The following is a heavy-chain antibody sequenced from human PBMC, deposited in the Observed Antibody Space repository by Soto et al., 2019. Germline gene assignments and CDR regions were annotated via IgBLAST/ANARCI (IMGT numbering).Heavy chain of an antibody. J-gene: IGHJ4*02. CDR1: GFTFSSHW. D-gene: IGHD2-8*01. CDR3: GGLMATGRARDY. V-gene: IGHV3-7*02. CDR2: IKPDGSEK. Sequence: GGSLRLSCAASGFTFSSHWMSWVRQAPGKGLEWVANIKPDGSEKWYVDSVKGRFTISRDNAKNSLYLQMNSLRAEDTAVYYCGGLMATGRARDYWGQGTLVTVSS.